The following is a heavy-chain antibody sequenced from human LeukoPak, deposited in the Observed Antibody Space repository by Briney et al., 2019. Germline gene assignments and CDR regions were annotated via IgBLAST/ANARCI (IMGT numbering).Heavy chain of an antibody. Sequence: PSETLSLTCTVSGGSISSYYWSWIRQPPGKGLEWIGYIYYSGSTNYNPSLKSRVTISVDTSKNQFSLKLSSVTAADTAVYYCARANYDFWSSYPNWFDPWRPGTLVTVSS. J-gene: IGHJ5*02. V-gene: IGHV4-59*01. CDR3: ARANYDFWSSYPNWFDP. CDR1: GGSISSYY. D-gene: IGHD3-3*01. CDR2: IYYSGST.